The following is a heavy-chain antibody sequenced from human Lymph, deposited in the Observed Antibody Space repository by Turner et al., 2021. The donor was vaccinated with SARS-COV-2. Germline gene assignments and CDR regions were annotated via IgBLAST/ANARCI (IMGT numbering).Heavy chain of an antibody. CDR2: ISYDGSDK. Sequence: QVQLVESGGGVVQPGSSLRLSCAASGFTFSSYAMHWVRQAPGEGLEWVAFISYDGSDKYYADSVKGRFTFSRDNSKNTLYLQMNSLRAEDTAVYYCARDRDSSGWVDYWGQGTLVTVSS. CDR1: GFTFSSYA. J-gene: IGHJ4*02. CDR3: ARDRDSSGWVDY. D-gene: IGHD3-22*01. V-gene: IGHV3-30*04.